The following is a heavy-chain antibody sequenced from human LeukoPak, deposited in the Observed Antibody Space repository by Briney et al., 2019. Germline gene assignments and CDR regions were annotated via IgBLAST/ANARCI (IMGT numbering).Heavy chain of an antibody. CDR3: ARDFLNRQFDY. J-gene: IGHJ4*02. Sequence: HPGGSLRLSCAASGLTFSDAWMSWVRRAPGKGLEWVSVIYVDSSTYYTDSVRGRFSISRDNSKNTLYLQMSNLRAEDTAVYYCARDFLNRQFDYWGQGTLVTVSS. V-gene: IGHV3-66*01. CDR1: GLTFSDAW. CDR2: IYVDSST.